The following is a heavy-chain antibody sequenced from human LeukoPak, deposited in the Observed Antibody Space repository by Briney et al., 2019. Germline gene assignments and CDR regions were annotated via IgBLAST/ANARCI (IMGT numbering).Heavy chain of an antibody. V-gene: IGHV1-69*05. D-gene: IGHD3-22*01. CDR2: IIPIFGTA. CDR1: GGTFSSYA. Sequence: SVKVSCKASGGTFSSYAISWVRQAPGQGLEWMGGIIPIFGTANYAQKFQGRVTITTDESASTAYMELSSLRSEDTAVYYCARFLYYDRTGYGFDYWGQGTLVTVSS. CDR3: ARFLYYDRTGYGFDY. J-gene: IGHJ4*02.